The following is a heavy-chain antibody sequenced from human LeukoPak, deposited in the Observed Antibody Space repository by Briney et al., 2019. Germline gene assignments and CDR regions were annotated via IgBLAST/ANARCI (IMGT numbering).Heavy chain of an antibody. J-gene: IGHJ4*02. CDR1: GYTFKKYG. Sequence: GASVKVSCKGSGYTFKKYGISWVRQAPGQGLEWMGWISTYNGDTNYAQKFQGRVTMTTDTSTSTAYMELRSLRSDDTAVYYCARNTYYDFWSGYPIQTGESDYWGQGTLVTVSS. CDR2: ISTYNGDT. V-gene: IGHV1-18*01. CDR3: ARNTYYDFWSGYPIQTGESDY. D-gene: IGHD3-3*01.